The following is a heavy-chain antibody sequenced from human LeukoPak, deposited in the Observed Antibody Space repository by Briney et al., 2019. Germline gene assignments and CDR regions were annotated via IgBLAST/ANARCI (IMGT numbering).Heavy chain of an antibody. J-gene: IGHJ4*02. D-gene: IGHD3-10*01. Sequence: ASVKVSCKASGYTFTNHDIIWVRQATGQGLEWMGWMNPNNVNTGYAQKFQGRVTTTRNTSISTAYMELSSLTSEDTAVYFCARRKSGTNPGGFDAWGQGTLITVSS. CDR1: GYTFTNHD. CDR2: MNPNNVNT. CDR3: ARRKSGTNPGGFDA. V-gene: IGHV1-8*01.